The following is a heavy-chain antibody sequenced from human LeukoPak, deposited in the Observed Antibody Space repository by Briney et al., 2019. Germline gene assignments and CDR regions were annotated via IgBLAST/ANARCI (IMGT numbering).Heavy chain of an antibody. CDR1: GFTVSTNC. D-gene: IGHD5-18*01. CDR3: ARVDTVMAYYFDL. CDR2: IYSGGTT. V-gene: IGHV3-53*04. J-gene: IGHJ4*02. Sequence: GGSLRLSCAASGFTVSTNCMTWVRQAPGKGLEWVSTIYSGGTTYYADSVMGRFTIPRHNSRNTLYLQMNSLRAEDTAVYYCARVDTVMAYYFDLWGQGTLVTVSS.